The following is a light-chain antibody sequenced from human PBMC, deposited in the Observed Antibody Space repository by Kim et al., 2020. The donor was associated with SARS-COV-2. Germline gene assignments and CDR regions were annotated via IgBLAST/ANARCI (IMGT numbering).Light chain of an antibody. CDR2: AAS. Sequence: EIVLTQSPGTLSLSPGERATLSCTASQSVRNSYLAWYQQKPGQAPRLLIYAASSRATGIPDRFSGSGSGTDFTLTISRLEPEDFAVYYCQQYGSSPCTFGQGTKVDIK. CDR1: QSVRNSY. CDR3: QQYGSSPCT. J-gene: IGKJ1*01. V-gene: IGKV3-20*01.